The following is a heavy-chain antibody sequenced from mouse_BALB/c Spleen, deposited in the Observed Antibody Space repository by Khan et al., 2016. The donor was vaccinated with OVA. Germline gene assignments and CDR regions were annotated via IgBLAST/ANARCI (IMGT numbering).Heavy chain of an antibody. Sequence: QVQLQQSGPGLVQPSQSLSITCTVSGFSLTSYGVHWVRQSPGKGLEWRGVIWSGGSTDYNAAFISRLSISKDNSKSQVFFKMNSLQANDTAIYYCARKGFDYWGQGTTLTVSS. CDR3: ARKGFDY. CDR2: IWSGGST. J-gene: IGHJ2*01. V-gene: IGHV2-2*02. CDR1: GFSLTSYG.